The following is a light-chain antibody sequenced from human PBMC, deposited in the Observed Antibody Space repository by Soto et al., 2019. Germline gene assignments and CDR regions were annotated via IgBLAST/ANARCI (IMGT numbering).Light chain of an antibody. CDR2: GAS. V-gene: IGKV3-20*01. CDR1: QSVSSSY. CDR3: QQYGSLSWT. J-gene: IGKJ1*01. Sequence: EIVLTQSPGTLSLSPRERATLSCGASQSVSSSYLAWYQQKPGQAPRLLIYGASSRATGIPDRFSGSGSGTDFTLTISRLEPEDFAVYYCQQYGSLSWTFGQGTKVDIK.